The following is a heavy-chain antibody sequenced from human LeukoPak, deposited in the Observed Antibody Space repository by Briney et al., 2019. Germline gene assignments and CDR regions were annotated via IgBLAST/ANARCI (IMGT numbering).Heavy chain of an antibody. J-gene: IGHJ4*02. CDR2: IDPNSGGT. CDR1: GYTFSGYY. D-gene: IGHD2-2*01. V-gene: IGHV1-2*02. Sequence: GASVKVSCKASGYTFSGYYIHWVRQAPGQGLEWLGWIDPNSGGTNYAQKFQGRVTMTRDTSISTAYMELSRLRSDDTAVYYCASGGAAYCSSPSCYHMEYFDYWGQGTLVTVSS. CDR3: ASGGAAYCSSPSCYHMEYFDY.